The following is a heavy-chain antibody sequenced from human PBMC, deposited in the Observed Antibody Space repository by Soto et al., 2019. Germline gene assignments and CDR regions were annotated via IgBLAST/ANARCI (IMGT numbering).Heavy chain of an antibody. CDR3: ARKIGERYPFDY. CDR2: INNSGHYT. V-gene: IGHV3-23*01. J-gene: IGHJ4*02. D-gene: IGHD1-1*01. CDR1: TLRFSDHT. Sequence: PGGSLRLSCTTSTLRFSDHTMSWVRQAPGKGLEWVSDINNSGHYTYYADSVKGRFTISRDNSKNTMFLQMNSLRAEDTAVYYCARKIGERYPFDYWGQGTLVTAPQ.